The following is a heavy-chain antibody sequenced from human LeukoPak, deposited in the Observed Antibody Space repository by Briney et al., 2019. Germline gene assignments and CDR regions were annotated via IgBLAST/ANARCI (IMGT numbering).Heavy chain of an antibody. CDR2: ISSSSSTI. V-gene: IGHV3-48*02. CDR3: AREGVPGAFDI. Sequence: PGGSLRLSCAVSGXTFSIYSMNWVRQAPGKGLEWVFHISSSSSTIYYADSVKGRFTISRDNAKNAKNSLYLQMNSLRDEDTAVYYCAREGVPGAFDIWGQGTMVTVSS. J-gene: IGHJ3*02. CDR1: GXTFSIYS. D-gene: IGHD3-10*01.